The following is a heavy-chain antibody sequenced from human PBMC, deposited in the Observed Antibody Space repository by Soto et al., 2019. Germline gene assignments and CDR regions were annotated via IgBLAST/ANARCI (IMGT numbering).Heavy chain of an antibody. V-gene: IGHV4-59*08. CDR1: GGSISSYY. J-gene: IGHJ5*02. D-gene: IGHD3-3*01. CDR3: ARHGPDYDFWSGYYLSWFDP. CDR2: IYYSGST. Sequence: PSETLSLTCTFSGGSISSYYWSWIRQPPGKGLEWIGYIYYSGSTNYNPSLKSRVTISVDTSKNQFSLKLSSVTAADTAVYYCARHGPDYDFWSGYYLSWFDPWGQGTLVTVSS.